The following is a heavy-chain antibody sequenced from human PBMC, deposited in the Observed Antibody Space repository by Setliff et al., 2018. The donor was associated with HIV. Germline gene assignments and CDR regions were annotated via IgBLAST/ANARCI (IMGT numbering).Heavy chain of an antibody. D-gene: IGHD5-12*01. V-gene: IGHV3-33*08. Sequence: GGSLRLSCTVSGFTFNTYDMHWVRQAPGRGLEWVAVIWFDGDIKYYADSVKGRFTISRDNSNSTLYLQMNSLRVEDTAVYYCARVRRHSGRPGTFDIWGQGTMVTVSS. CDR3: ARVRRHSGRPGTFDI. CDR1: GFTFNTYD. CDR2: IWFDGDIK. J-gene: IGHJ3*02.